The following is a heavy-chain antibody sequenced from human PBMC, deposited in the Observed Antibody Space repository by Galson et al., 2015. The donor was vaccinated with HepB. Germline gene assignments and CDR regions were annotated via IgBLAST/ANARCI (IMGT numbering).Heavy chain of an antibody. CDR1: GFSLRTSGMC. J-gene: IGHJ4*02. V-gene: IGHV2-70*11. CDR2: IDWDDDK. Sequence: PALVKPTQTLTLTCTFSGFSLRTSGMCVSWIRQPPGKALEWLARIDWDDDKYYSTSLKTRLTISKDTSKNQVVLTMTNMDPVDTATYYCARFTVASGYFDYWGQGTLVTVSS. CDR3: ARFTVASGYFDY. D-gene: IGHD3-10*01.